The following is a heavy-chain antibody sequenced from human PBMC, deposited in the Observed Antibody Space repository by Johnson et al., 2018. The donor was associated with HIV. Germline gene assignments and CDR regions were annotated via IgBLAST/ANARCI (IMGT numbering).Heavy chain of an antibody. D-gene: IGHD3-16*02. V-gene: IGHV3-66*02. J-gene: IGHJ3*02. CDR2: IRYSGDTT. CDR3: ARGPIADDAFDI. Sequence: VQLVESGGGLVQPGGSLRLSCAASGFTFSRYWMHWVRQAPGKGLEWVSSIRYSGDTTYYTDSVKGRFTISRDNSKNTLYLQMNSLRAEDTAVYFCARGPIADDAFDIWGQGTMVTVSS. CDR1: GFTFSRYW.